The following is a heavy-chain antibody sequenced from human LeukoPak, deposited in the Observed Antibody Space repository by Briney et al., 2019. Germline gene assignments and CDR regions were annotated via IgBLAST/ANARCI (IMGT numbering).Heavy chain of an antibody. CDR1: GGTFSSYA. V-gene: IGHV1-69*05. D-gene: IGHD2-21*02. J-gene: IGHJ2*01. Sequence: GSSVKVSCKASGGTFSSYAISWVRQAPGQGLEWMGGIIPIFGTANYAQKFQGRVTIPTDESTSTAYMELSSLRSEDTAVYYCARSHVVVTAIPSWYFDLWGRGTLVTVSS. CDR3: ARSHVVVTAIPSWYFDL. CDR2: IIPIFGTA.